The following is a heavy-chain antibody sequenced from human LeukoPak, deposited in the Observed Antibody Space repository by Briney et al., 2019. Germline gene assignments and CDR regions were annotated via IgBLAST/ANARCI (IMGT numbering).Heavy chain of an antibody. J-gene: IGHJ3*02. CDR1: GFTFSSYA. CDR3: AKTRRFIPDAFDI. CDR2: ISGSGGST. D-gene: IGHD1-14*01. V-gene: IGHV3-23*01. Sequence: GGSLRLSRAASGFTFSSYAMSWVRQAPGKGLEWVSAISGSGGSTYYADSVKGRFTISRDNSKNTLYLQMNSLRAEDTAVYYCAKTRRFIPDAFDIWGQGTMVTVSS.